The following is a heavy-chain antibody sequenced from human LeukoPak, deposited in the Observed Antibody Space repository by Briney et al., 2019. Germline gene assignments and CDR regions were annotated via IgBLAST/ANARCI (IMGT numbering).Heavy chain of an antibody. J-gene: IGHJ4*02. D-gene: IGHD1-26*01. Sequence: GGSLRPSCAASGFTFSSYGMHWVRQTPGKGLEWVAFTRSDGSNKYYADSVKGRFTISRDNSKNTLYLQMNSLRAEDTAVYYCARAPTYYTYFDYWGQGTLVTVSS. CDR3: ARAPTYYTYFDY. CDR1: GFTFSSYG. CDR2: TRSDGSNK. V-gene: IGHV3-30*02.